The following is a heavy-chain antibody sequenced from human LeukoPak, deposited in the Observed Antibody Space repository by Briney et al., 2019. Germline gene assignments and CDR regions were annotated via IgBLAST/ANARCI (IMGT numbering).Heavy chain of an antibody. CDR3: ANTLTVAQYYFDY. CDR1: GFTFSSYG. D-gene: IGHD4-23*01. J-gene: IGHJ4*02. CDR2: IRYDGSNK. Sequence: GGSLRLSCAASGFTFSSYGMHCVRQAPGKGREWVAFIRYDGSNKYYADSVKGRFTISRDNSKNTLYLQMNSLRAEDTAVYYCANTLTVAQYYFDYWGQGTLVTVSS. V-gene: IGHV3-30*02.